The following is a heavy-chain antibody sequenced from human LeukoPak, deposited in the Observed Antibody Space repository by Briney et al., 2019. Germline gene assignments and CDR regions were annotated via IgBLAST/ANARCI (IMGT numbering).Heavy chain of an antibody. CDR3: AREDPTIAVANKRTNWFDP. CDR2: INTNTGNP. Sequence: ASVKVSCKASGYTFTSYAMNWVRQAPGQGLEWMGWINTNTGNPTYAQGFTGRFVFSLDTSVSTAYLQISSLKAEDTAVYYCAREDPTIAVANKRTNWFDPWGQGTLVTVSS. CDR1: GYTFTSYA. D-gene: IGHD6-19*01. V-gene: IGHV7-4-1*02. J-gene: IGHJ5*02.